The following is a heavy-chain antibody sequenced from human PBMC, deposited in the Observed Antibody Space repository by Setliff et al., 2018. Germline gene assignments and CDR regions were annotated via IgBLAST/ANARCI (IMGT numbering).Heavy chain of an antibody. CDR3: ARGSGSFPFDY. J-gene: IGHJ4*02. CDR1: GGSFSGYY. Sequence: PSETLSLTCAIYGGSFSGYYWSWIRQPPGKGLEWIGEVNHVGNTNYNPSLKSRVMIPLDTSKNQFSLKQFSVTAADTAVYYCARGSGSFPFDYWGQGVLVTVSS. V-gene: IGHV4-34*01. D-gene: IGHD1-26*01. CDR2: VNHVGNT.